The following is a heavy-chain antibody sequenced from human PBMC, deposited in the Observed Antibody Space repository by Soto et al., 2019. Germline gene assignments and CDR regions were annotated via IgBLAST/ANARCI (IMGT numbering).Heavy chain of an antibody. D-gene: IGHD1-26*01. CDR2: INPSGGST. J-gene: IGHJ5*02. V-gene: IGHV1-46*01. Sequence: QVQLVQSGAEVKKPGASVKVSCKASGYTFTSYYMHWVRQAPGQGLEWMGIINPSGGSTSYAQKFQGRVTMTRDRSTSTVYMELSGLRSEDTAVYYCARDMAYSGSYWGLNWFDPWGQGTLVTVSS. CDR3: ARDMAYSGSYWGLNWFDP. CDR1: GYTFTSYY.